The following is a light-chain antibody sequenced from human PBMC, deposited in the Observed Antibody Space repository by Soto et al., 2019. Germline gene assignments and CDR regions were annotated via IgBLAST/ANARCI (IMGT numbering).Light chain of an antibody. CDR1: SSDVGGYKY. V-gene: IGLV2-8*01. Sequence: QSALTQPPSASGSPGQSVTISCTGTSSDVGGYKYVSWYQQHPGKAPKLMIYEVNKRPSGVPDRFSGSKSGNMASLTVSGLQAEDEADYYCSSSAGSNNLYVFGTGTKVTVL. CDR2: EVN. J-gene: IGLJ1*01. CDR3: SSSAGSNNLYV.